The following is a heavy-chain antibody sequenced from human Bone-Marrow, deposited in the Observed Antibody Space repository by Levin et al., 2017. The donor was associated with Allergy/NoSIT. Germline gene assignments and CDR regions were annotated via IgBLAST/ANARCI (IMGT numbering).Heavy chain of an antibody. D-gene: IGHD2-2*01. CDR2: ISGSGGST. CDR1: GFTFSSYA. J-gene: IGHJ4*02. Sequence: AGGSLRLSCAASGFTFSSYAMSWVRQAPGKGLEWVSAISGSGGSTYYADSVKGRFTISRDNSKNTLYLQMNSLRAEDTAVYYCAKDRGKGDIVVVPAASAHWGQGTLVTVSS. CDR3: AKDRGKGDIVVVPAASAH. V-gene: IGHV3-23*01.